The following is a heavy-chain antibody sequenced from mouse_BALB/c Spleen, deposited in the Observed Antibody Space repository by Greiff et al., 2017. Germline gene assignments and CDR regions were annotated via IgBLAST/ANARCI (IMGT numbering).Heavy chain of an antibody. CDR3: TRVRGYERYAMDY. D-gene: IGHD2-2*01. Sequence: EVQLVESGGGLVKPGGSLKLSCAASGFTFSSYTMSWVRQTPEKRLEWVATISSGGSYTYYPDSVKGRFTISRDNAKNTLYLQMSSLKSEDTAMYYCTRVRGYERYAMDYWGQGTSVTVSS. CDR2: ISSGGSYT. J-gene: IGHJ4*01. CDR1: GFTFSSYT. V-gene: IGHV5-6-4*01.